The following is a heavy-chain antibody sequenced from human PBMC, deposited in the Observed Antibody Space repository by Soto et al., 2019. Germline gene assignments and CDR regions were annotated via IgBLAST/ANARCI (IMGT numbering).Heavy chain of an antibody. V-gene: IGHV3-33*01. CDR1: GFIFSSYG. CDR3: AGQYCDASTCNAIY. D-gene: IGHD3-16*01. CDR2: IWSDGSKK. J-gene: IGHJ4*02. Sequence: QVQLVESGGGVVQPGRSLRLSCAASGFIFSSYGMHWVRQAPGKGLEWVAVIWSDGSKKYYTDSVEGRFTISRDNSKNTLYLQMNSLTAEDTALYYCAGQYCDASTCNAIYWGRGTLVTVSS.